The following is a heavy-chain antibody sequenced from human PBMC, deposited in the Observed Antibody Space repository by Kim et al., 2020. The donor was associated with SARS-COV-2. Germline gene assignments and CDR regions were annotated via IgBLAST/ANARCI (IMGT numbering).Heavy chain of an antibody. CDR3: ARFYGSVGEVGAY. D-gene: IGHD6-19*01. V-gene: IGHV1-69*04. CDR1: GGTFSSYA. CDR2: IIPILGIA. J-gene: IGHJ4*02. Sequence: SVKVSCKASGGTFSSYAISWVRQAPVQGLEWMGRIIPILGIANYAQQFQGRVTITADKSTSTAYMELSSLRSEDTAVYYCARFYGSVGEVGAYWGQGTLVTVSS.